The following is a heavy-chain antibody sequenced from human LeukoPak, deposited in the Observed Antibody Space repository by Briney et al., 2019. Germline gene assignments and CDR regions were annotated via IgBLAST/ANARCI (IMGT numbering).Heavy chain of an antibody. Sequence: SETLSLTCTVSGVSISSYYWSWIRQPAGKGLEWSGRIHSSGSTNYNPSLKSRVTMSVDTSKNQFSLKLSSVAAADTAVYYCARDRYYYDSSGYLFDYWGQGTLVTVSS. D-gene: IGHD3-22*01. CDR2: IHSSGST. CDR3: ARDRYYYDSSGYLFDY. CDR1: GVSISSYY. J-gene: IGHJ4*02. V-gene: IGHV4-4*07.